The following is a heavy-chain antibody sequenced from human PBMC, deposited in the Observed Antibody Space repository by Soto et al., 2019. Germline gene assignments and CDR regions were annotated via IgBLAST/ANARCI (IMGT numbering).Heavy chain of an antibody. Sequence: GGSLRLSCAASGFTFSSYAMSWVRQAPGKGLEWVSAISGSGGSTYYADSVKGRFTISRDNSKNTLYLQMNSLRAEDTAVYYCANTELRFLEWSPYYFDYWGQGTLVTVSS. CDR2: ISGSGGST. CDR1: GFTFSSYA. CDR3: ANTELRFLEWSPYYFDY. J-gene: IGHJ4*02. D-gene: IGHD3-3*01. V-gene: IGHV3-23*01.